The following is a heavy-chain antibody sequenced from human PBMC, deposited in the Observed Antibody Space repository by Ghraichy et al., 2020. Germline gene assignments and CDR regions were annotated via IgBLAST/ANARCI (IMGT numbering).Heavy chain of an antibody. CDR1: GYTFTSYY. CDR3: ARAVTRYYYDSSGYLSRWFDP. D-gene: IGHD3-22*01. CDR2: INPSGGST. V-gene: IGHV1-46*01. Sequence: ASVKVSCKASGYTFTSYYMHWVRQAPGQGLEWMGIINPSGGSTSYAQKFQGRVTMTRDTSTSTVYMELSSLRSEDTAVYYCARAVTRYYYDSSGYLSRWFDPWGQGTLVTVSS. J-gene: IGHJ5*02.